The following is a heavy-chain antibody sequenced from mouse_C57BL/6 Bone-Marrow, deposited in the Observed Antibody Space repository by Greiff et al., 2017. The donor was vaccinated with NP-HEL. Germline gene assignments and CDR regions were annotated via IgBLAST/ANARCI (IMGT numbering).Heavy chain of an antibody. D-gene: IGHD4-1*01. V-gene: IGHV5-4*03. CDR1: GFTFSSYA. Sequence: EVKLVESGGGLVKPGGSLKLSCAASGFTFSSYAMSWVRQTPEKRLEWVATISDGGSYTYYPDNVKGRFTISRDNAKNNLYLQMSHLKSEDTAMYYCARAGTRGDWYFDVWGTGTTVTVSS. CDR2: ISDGGSYT. CDR3: ARAGTRGDWYFDV. J-gene: IGHJ1*03.